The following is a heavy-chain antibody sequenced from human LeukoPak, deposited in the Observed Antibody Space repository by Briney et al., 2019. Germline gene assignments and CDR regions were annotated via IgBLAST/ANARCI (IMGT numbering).Heavy chain of an antibody. CDR1: GGTFSSYA. CDR2: IIPIFGTA. D-gene: IGHD6-13*01. Sequence: SVKVSCKASGGTFSSYAISWVRQAPGQGLEWMGGIIPIFGTANYAQKFQGRVTITTDESTSTAYMELSSLRAEDTAVYYCTRGRYSSSWASYYYYYMYVWGKGTTVTVSS. V-gene: IGHV1-69*05. CDR3: TRGRYSSSWASYYYYYMYV. J-gene: IGHJ6*03.